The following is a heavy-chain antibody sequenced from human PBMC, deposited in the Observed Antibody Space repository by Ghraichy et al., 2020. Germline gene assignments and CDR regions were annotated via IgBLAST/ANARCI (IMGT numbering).Heavy chain of an antibody. CDR2: ITAGGGST. V-gene: IGHV3-23*01. CDR3: AMGNYDYSGQFDY. D-gene: IGHD4-11*01. J-gene: IGHJ4*02. Sequence: GGSLRLSCAASGITFSNYAMTWVRQSPGKGLEWVSTITAGGGSTYYADSVKGRFTISRDNSKNTLSLQMNRLRDEDTAVYYCAMGNYDYSGQFDYWGQGTLVIGS. CDR1: GITFSNYA.